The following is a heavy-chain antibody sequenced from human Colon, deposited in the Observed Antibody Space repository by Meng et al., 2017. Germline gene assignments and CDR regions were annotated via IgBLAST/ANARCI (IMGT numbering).Heavy chain of an antibody. CDR3: ARSVRLGVAGKSGAY. CDR1: GGSFTGYS. D-gene: IGHD6-19*01. V-gene: IGHV4-34*01. CDR2: INHTGNT. J-gene: IGHJ4*02. Sequence: QVQLQQLGAGLLKPSETLSLTCAGYGGSFTGYSWNWIRQPPGKGLEWIGEINHTGNTSYNPSLKSRLTISVDTSKNQFSLNLSSVTAADTALYYCARSVRLGVAGKSGAYWGQGTLVTVSS.